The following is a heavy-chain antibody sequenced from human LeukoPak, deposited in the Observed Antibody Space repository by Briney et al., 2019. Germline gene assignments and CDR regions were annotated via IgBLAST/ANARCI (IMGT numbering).Heavy chain of an antibody. V-gene: IGHV3-23*01. CDR2: ISGSGGRT. D-gene: IGHD1-26*01. Sequence: GGSLRLSCAAAAFTFTSFAMTWVRQAPGKGLEWVSTISGSGGRTDYADSVKGRFTISRDNSKNTVHLQMNSLRAEDTAVYDCAKDGQDSGSTFFDYWGQGTLVTVSS. CDR1: AFTFTSFA. CDR3: AKDGQDSGSTFFDY. J-gene: IGHJ4*02.